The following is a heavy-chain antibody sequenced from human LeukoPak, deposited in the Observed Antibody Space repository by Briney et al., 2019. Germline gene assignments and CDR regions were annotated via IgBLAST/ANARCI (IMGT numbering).Heavy chain of an antibody. CDR3: ARDHLAAAGIGY. CDR1: GFTFSSYG. V-gene: IGHV3-33*01. CDR2: IWYDGSNK. D-gene: IGHD6-13*01. Sequence: PGGSLRLSCAASGFTFSSYGMHWVRQAPGKGLDWVAVIWYDGSNKYYADSVKGRFTISRDNSKNTLYLQMNSLRAEDTAVYYCARDHLAAAGIGYWGQGTLVTVSS. J-gene: IGHJ4*02.